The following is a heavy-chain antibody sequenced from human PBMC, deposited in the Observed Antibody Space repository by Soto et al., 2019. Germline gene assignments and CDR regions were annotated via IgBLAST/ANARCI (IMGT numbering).Heavy chain of an antibody. J-gene: IGHJ5*02. CDR1: GGSISSGGYS. V-gene: IGHV4-30-2*01. CDR3: ASITNYYGSIGWFDP. Sequence: QLQLQESGSGLVKPSQTLSLTCAVSGGSISSGGYSWSWIRQPPGKGLEWIGYIYHSGSTYYNPSLKSRVTISVDRSKNQFSLKLSSVTAADTAVYYCASITNYYGSIGWFDPWGQGTLVTVSS. D-gene: IGHD3-10*01. CDR2: IYHSGST.